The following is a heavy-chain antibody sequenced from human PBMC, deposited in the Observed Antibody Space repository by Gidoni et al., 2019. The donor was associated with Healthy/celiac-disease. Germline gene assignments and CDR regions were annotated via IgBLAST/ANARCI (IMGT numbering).Heavy chain of an antibody. J-gene: IGHJ3*02. CDR3: TTGAHPYDYWSGPNGFDI. V-gene: IGHV3-15*01. CDR1: GFTFRNAC. D-gene: IGHD3-3*01. Sequence: EVQLVESGRGLVPPVGSLRLPCAAPGFTFRNACMRWVSQAQGKGLEWVGPMKSKTCGVRTDYAAPVQGIVTISRYDSKTTLYLEMDSRKTGGTAVFCCTTGAHPYDYWSGPNGFDIWGQGTMVTVSS. CDR2: MKSKTCGVRT.